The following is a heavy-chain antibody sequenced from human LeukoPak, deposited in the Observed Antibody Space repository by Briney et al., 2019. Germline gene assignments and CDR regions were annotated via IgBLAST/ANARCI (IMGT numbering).Heavy chain of an antibody. J-gene: IGHJ4*02. D-gene: IGHD4-23*01. V-gene: IGHV3-23*01. CDR3: AKDRDFGGYFDY. CDR1: GFTFNTYA. Sequence: GGSLRLSCAASGFTFNTYAINWVRQAPGKGLEWVSTISGSGVMSYYADSVKGRFTISRDNSKNTLYLQMNSLRAEDTAIYYCAKDRDFGGYFDYWGQGTQVTVSS. CDR2: ISGSGVMS.